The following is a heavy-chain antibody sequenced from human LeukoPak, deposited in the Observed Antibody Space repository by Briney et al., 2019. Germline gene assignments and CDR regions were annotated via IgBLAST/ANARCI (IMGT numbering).Heavy chain of an antibody. V-gene: IGHV1-69*06. Sequence: ASVKASCKASGGTFSSYAISWVRQAPGQGLEWMGGIIPIFGTANYVQKFQGRVSMTEDTSTDTAYMELSSLRSEDTAVYYCAATPTIAAAGIIGIDYWGQGTLVTVSS. CDR2: IIPIFGTA. CDR3: AATPTIAAAGIIGIDY. CDR1: GGTFSSYA. J-gene: IGHJ4*02. D-gene: IGHD6-13*01.